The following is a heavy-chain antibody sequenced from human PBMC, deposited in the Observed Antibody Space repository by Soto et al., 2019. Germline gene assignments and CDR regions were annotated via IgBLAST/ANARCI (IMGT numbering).Heavy chain of an antibody. CDR3: ATGTGRTDFDY. J-gene: IGHJ4*02. CDR2: VTRKSDGGAT. D-gene: IGHD2-15*01. CDR1: GFTFSNAW. V-gene: IGHV3-15*01. Sequence: EVQLVESGGGLVKPGGSLTLSCAASGFTFSNAWMSWVRQTPGKGLEWVGRVTRKSDGGATDYAAPVKGRFTISRDDSKNTLYLQMNSLKTEDTAVYYCATGTGRTDFDYWGRGTLVTVSS.